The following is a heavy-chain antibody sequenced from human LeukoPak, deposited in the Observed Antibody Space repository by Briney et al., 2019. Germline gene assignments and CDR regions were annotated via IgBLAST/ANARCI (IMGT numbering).Heavy chain of an antibody. J-gene: IGHJ4*02. CDR1: GGSISSGGYY. CDR2: IYYSGST. CDR3: ARDSGGSYSMPKYYFDY. Sequence: PSETLSLTCTVSGGSISSGGYYWSWIRQHPGKGLEWIGYIYYSGSTYYNPSLKSRVTISVDTSKNQFSLKLSSVTAADTAVYYCARDSGGSYSMPKYYFDYWGQGTLVTVSS. V-gene: IGHV4-31*03. D-gene: IGHD1-26*01.